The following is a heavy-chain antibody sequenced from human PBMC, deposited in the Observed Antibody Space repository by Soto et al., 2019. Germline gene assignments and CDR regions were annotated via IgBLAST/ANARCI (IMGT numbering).Heavy chain of an antibody. V-gene: IGHV3-30*18. Sequence: PGGSLRLSCAASGFTFSSYGMHWVRQAPGKGLEWVAVISYDGSNKYYADSVKGRFTISRDNSKNTLYLQMNSLRAEDTAVYYCAKSSFFQLAEYFQHWGQGTLVTVSS. J-gene: IGHJ1*01. D-gene: IGHD2-2*01. CDR2: ISYDGSNK. CDR1: GFTFSSYG. CDR3: AKSSFFQLAEYFQH.